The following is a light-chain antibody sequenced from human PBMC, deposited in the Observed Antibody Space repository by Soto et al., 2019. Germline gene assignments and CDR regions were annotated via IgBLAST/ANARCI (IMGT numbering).Light chain of an antibody. CDR1: QSISSW. CDR2: KAS. J-gene: IGKJ1*01. V-gene: IGKV1-5*03. Sequence: DIQMTQSPSTLSASVGDRVTITCRASQSISSWLAWYQQKPGKAPKLLIYKASTLESGVSSRFSGSGSGTEITLTISSLQPDDFATYYCQQYNGYSPTFGQGTKVDIK. CDR3: QQYNGYSPT.